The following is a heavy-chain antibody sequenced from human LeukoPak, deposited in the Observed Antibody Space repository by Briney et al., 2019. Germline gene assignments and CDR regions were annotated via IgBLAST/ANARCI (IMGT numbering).Heavy chain of an antibody. V-gene: IGHV4-34*12. Sequence: PSETLSLTCAVYGGSFSGYYWAWIRQPPGKGLEWIANIFYTGNTYYYPSLKSRVTISVDTSKNQFSLRLASVTATDTAVYYCARLNKPGWFDPWGQGTLVTVSS. CDR1: GGSFSGYY. J-gene: IGHJ5*02. CDR3: ARLNKPGWFDP. CDR2: IFYTGNT. D-gene: IGHD1-14*01.